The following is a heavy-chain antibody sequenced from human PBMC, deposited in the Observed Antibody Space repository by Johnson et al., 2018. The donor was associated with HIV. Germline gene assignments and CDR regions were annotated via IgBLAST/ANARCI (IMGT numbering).Heavy chain of an antibody. Sequence: QVQLVESGGGVVQPGRSLRLSCAASGFTFSSYAMHWVRQAPGKGLEWVAVISYDGSNKYYADSVKGRFTISRDNSKNTLYLQMNSLRAEDTAVYYCAKDIRGSLGAFDIWGQGTMVTVSS. D-gene: IGHD1-26*01. V-gene: IGHV3-30-3*01. J-gene: IGHJ3*02. CDR2: ISYDGSNK. CDR3: AKDIRGSLGAFDI. CDR1: GFTFSSYA.